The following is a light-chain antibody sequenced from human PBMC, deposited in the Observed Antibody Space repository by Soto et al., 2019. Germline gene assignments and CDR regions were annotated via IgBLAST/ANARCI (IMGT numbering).Light chain of an antibody. CDR2: QAS. CDR1: QSISSW. V-gene: IGKV1-5*03. CDR3: QYYKESST. J-gene: IGKJ1*01. Sequence: DIQMTQSPSTLSASVGDRVTITCRASQSISSWLAWYQQKPGRAPKLLIYQASSPEIGVPSRFSGSGSGTEFTLTISSLQPDDFATYYCQYYKESSTFGQGTRLEIK.